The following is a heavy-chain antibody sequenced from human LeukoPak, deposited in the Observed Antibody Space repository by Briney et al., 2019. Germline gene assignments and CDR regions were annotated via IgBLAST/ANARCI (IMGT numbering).Heavy chain of an antibody. D-gene: IGHD6-19*01. V-gene: IGHV4-34*01. Sequence: SETLSLTCGVYGGSFSGYLWSWIRQPPGKGLEWSGEINHSGSTNYNPSLKSRVTISVDTSKNQFSLKLSSVTAADTAVYYCARDSSGWFRKGFDYWGQGTLVTVSS. CDR2: INHSGST. CDR1: GGSFSGYL. J-gene: IGHJ4*02. CDR3: ARDSSGWFRKGFDY.